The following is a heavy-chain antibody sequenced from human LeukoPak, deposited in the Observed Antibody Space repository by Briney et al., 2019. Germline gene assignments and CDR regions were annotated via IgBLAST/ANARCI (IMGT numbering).Heavy chain of an antibody. CDR3: ARRVSVAGSFYFDY. J-gene: IGHJ4*02. Sequence: ASVKVSCKASGYTFTGYYMHWVRQAPGQGLVWVGWINPNSGGTNYPQKFQGRVTMTRDTSISTAYMDLSRLRSDDTAVYYCARRVSVAGSFYFDYWGQGALVIVSS. CDR2: INPNSGGT. CDR1: GYTFTGYY. D-gene: IGHD6-19*01. V-gene: IGHV1-2*02.